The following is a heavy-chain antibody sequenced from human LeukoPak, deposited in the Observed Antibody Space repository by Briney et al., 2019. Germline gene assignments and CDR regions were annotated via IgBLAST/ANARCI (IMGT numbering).Heavy chain of an antibody. J-gene: IGHJ3*02. CDR2: IIPIFGTA. CDR1: GGTFSSYA. V-gene: IGHV1-69*05. Sequence: ASLKVSCKASGGTFSSYAISWVRQAPGQGLEWMGGIIPIFGTANYAQKFQGRVTITTDESTSTAYMELSSLRSEDTAVYYCARGGTMVRGVLFDIWGQGTMVTVSS. D-gene: IGHD3-10*01. CDR3: ARGGTMVRGVLFDI.